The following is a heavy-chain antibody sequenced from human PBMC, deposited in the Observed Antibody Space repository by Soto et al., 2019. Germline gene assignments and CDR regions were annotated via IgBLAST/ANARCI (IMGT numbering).Heavy chain of an antibody. D-gene: IGHD2-2*01. CDR1: GYSLTGYY. V-gene: IGHV1-2*04. CDR3: ARGGYCSSTSCSQSPAVVYGMDV. J-gene: IGHJ6*02. Sequence: TSVKVSCEASGYSLTGYYRHWVRQAPGQGLEWMGWINPNSGGTNYAQKFQGWVTMTRDTSISTAYMELSRLRSDDTAVYYCARGGYCSSTSCSQSPAVVYGMDVWGQGTTVTVSS. CDR2: INPNSGGT.